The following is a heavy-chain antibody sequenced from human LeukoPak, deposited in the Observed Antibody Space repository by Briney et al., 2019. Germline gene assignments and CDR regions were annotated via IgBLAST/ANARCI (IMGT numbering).Heavy chain of an antibody. Sequence: GGSLRLSCAASGFTFSSYSMNWVRQAPGKGLEWVSYISSSSSYIYYADSLKGRFTISRDNAKNSLYLQMNSLRAEDTAVYYCAREWGLIAAGYMDVWGKGTTVTVSS. D-gene: IGHD6-6*01. J-gene: IGHJ6*03. CDR2: ISSSSSYI. CDR1: GFTFSSYS. V-gene: IGHV3-21*05. CDR3: AREWGLIAAGYMDV.